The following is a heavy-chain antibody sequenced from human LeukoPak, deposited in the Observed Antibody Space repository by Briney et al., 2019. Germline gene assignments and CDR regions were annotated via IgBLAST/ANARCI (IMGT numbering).Heavy chain of an antibody. CDR3: AREDSGYPDYYYYYMDV. D-gene: IGHD3-22*01. CDR1: GYTLTSNY. CDR2: MNPNSGNT. J-gene: IGHJ6*03. Sequence: ASVKVSCKASGYTLTSNYIHWVRQATGQGLEWMGWMNPNSGNTGYAQKFQGRVTMTRNTSISTAYMELSSLRSEDTAVYYCAREDSGYPDYYYYYMDVWGKGTTVTVSS. V-gene: IGHV1-8*02.